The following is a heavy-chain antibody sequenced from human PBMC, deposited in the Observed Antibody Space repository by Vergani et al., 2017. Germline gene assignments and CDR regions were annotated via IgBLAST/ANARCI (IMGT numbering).Heavy chain of an antibody. CDR1: GYSFTNYW. CDR2: IHPADSDT. V-gene: IGHV5-51*01. D-gene: IGHD3-10*01. CDR3: ARRRHSGSYFWAPNWSDP. J-gene: IGHJ5*02. Sequence: EVQLVQSGAEVKKPGESLKISCQISGYSFTNYWIGWVRQMPGKGLEWMGIIHPADSDTRYSPSFQGQVTISVDKSISTAYLQRSSLRASDSAMYYCARRRHSGSYFWAPNWSDPWAREPWSPSPQ.